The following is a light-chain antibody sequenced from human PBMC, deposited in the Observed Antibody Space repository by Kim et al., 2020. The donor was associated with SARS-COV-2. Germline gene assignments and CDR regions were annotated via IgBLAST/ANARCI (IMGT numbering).Light chain of an antibody. CDR1: QSVSSSY. CDR3: QQDYNLPYS. V-gene: IGKV3D-7*01. CDR2: GAS. Sequence: FSPGERATLSCRASQSVSSSYLSWYQQKPGQAPRLLIYGASTRATGIPARFSGSGSGTDFTLTISSLQPEDFAVYYCQQDYNLPYSFGQGTKLEI. J-gene: IGKJ2*03.